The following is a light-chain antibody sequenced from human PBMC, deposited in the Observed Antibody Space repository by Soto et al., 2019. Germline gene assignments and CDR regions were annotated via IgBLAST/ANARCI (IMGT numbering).Light chain of an antibody. CDR1: QNIYSN. V-gene: IGKV3-15*01. Sequence: IVMTQSPATLSVSPGERATLSCRASQNIYSNVAWYQQRPGQAPRLLIYRASTRAPGIPARFSGSGSGTEFTLTISSLQSDDFTVYSCLQYHNLWAFGQGTKVDI. J-gene: IGKJ1*01. CDR3: LQYHNLWA. CDR2: RAS.